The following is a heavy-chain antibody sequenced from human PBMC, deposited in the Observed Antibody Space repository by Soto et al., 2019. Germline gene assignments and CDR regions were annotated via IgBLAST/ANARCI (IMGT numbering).Heavy chain of an antibody. J-gene: IGHJ4*02. CDR1: GYTFTSYG. Sequence: QVQLVQSGAEVKKPGASVKVSCKASGYTFTSYGISWVRQAPGQGLEWMGWISVYNGNTKYAQKFQGRVTMTTDTSTSTADMELMSLRSDDTDVYYCARDGPYNNGWNYFDYWGQGTLVTVSS. CDR2: ISVYNGNT. D-gene: IGHD6-19*01. V-gene: IGHV1-18*01. CDR3: ARDGPYNNGWNYFDY.